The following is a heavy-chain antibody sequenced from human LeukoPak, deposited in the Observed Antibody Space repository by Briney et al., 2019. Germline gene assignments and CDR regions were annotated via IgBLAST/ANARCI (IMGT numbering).Heavy chain of an antibody. J-gene: IGHJ5*02. CDR3: ARGGSGWYGGFDP. Sequence: SETLSLTCTVSGGSISSNSYYWSWIRQPAGKGLEWIGRIYTSGSTNYNPSLKSRVTISVDTSKSQFSLKLNSVTAADTAVYYCARGGSGWYGGFDPWGQGTLVTVSS. CDR1: GGSISSNSYY. D-gene: IGHD6-19*01. CDR2: IYTSGST. V-gene: IGHV4-61*02.